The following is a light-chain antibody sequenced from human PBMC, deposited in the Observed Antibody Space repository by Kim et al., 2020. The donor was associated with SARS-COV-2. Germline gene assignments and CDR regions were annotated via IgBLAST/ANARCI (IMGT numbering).Light chain of an antibody. J-gene: IGKJ2*01. CDR2: KAS. CDR3: QQSNSYPYT. V-gene: IGKV1-5*03. CDR1: QSVSRR. Sequence: SVSVGDRVHITCRASQSVSRRVAWYQQKPGKAPRLLIYKASNLESGVPSRFSGSGSGTEFTLTISSLQPDDFATNYCQQSNSYPYTFGQGTKLEI.